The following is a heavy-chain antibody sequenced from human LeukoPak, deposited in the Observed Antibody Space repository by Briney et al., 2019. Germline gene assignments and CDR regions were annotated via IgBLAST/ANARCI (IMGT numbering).Heavy chain of an antibody. CDR2: ISYDGSNK. CDR1: RDTSRINA. D-gene: IGHD6-13*01. CDR3: YCCGGVYSSSWLLAVFDY. V-gene: IGHV3-30-3*02. J-gene: IGHJ4*02. Sequence: PGGSLRLSCVPSRDTSRINAMCRGPQAPGKGLEWVAVISYDGSNKYYADSVKGLFTISRDNSKNTVYLQMNSLRAEDTAVYYFYCCGGVYSSSWLLAVFDYWGQGTLVTVSS.